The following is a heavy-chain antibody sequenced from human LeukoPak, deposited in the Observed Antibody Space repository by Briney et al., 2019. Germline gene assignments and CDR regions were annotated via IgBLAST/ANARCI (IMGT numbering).Heavy chain of an antibody. CDR3: AKERCGGNCPLEY. CDR1: GFTFTGHA. CDR2: ISYDGIKK. Sequence: GGSLRLSCAASGFTFTGHAMHWVRLAPGKGLEWVALISYDGIKKYYADSVKGRFTISRDNSKNTLYLQMNTLRAEDTAVYYCAKERCGGNCPLEYWGQGTLVTLSS. D-gene: IGHD2-21*02. V-gene: IGHV3-30*18. J-gene: IGHJ4*02.